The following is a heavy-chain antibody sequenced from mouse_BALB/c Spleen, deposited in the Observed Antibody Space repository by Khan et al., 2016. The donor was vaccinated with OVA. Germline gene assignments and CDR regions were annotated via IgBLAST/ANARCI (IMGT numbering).Heavy chain of an antibody. V-gene: IGHV1-80*01. J-gene: IGHJ3*01. D-gene: IGHD2-14*01. CDR1: GYAFSNYW. CDR2: IYPGDGDT. Sequence: VELVESGAELVRPGSSVKISCKASGYAFSNYWMNWVKQRPGQGLEWIGQIYPGDGDTSFNGKFRGKATLTADKSSSTAYMQRSSLTSEDTAVYFSARSGYDYFAYWGQANLVTVS. CDR3: ARSGYDYFAY.